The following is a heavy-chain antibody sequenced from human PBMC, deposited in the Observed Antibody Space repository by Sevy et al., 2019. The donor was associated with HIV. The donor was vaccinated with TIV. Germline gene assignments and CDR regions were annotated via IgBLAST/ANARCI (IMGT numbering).Heavy chain of an antibody. J-gene: IGHJ4*02. D-gene: IGHD2-21*01. Sequence: GESLKISCEGSGYSFTTYWIGWVRQMPGKRLEWMGVIYPDDSDTRYNPSFPGQVTISADKSINTAYLEWSSLKASDTAIYYCARLEQRHCNGAHCYPFDYWGQGTLVTVSS. V-gene: IGHV5-51*01. CDR2: IYPDDSDT. CDR1: GYSFTTYW. CDR3: ARLEQRHCNGAHCYPFDY.